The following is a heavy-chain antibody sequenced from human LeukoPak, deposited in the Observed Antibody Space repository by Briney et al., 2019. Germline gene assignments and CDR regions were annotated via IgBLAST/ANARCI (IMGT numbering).Heavy chain of an antibody. D-gene: IGHD3-10*01. CDR2: ISSSSSYI. V-gene: IGHV3-21*01. CDR1: GFTFSSYS. J-gene: IGHJ4*02. CDR3: ARAVGYGSGSYLYYFDY. Sequence: PGGSLRLSCAASGFTFSSYSMNWVRQAPGKGLEWVSSISSSSSYIYYADSVKGRFTISRDNAKNSLYLQMNSLRAEDTAVYYCARAVGYGSGSYLYYFDYWGQGTLVTVSS.